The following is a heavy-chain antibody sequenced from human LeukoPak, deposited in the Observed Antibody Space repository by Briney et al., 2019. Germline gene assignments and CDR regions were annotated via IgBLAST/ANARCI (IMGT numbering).Heavy chain of an antibody. CDR2: IYYSGST. Sequence: SETLSLTCTVSGGSISSSSYYWGWIRQPPGKGLEWIGSIYYSGSTYYNPSLKSRVTISVDTSKNQFSLKLSSVTAADTAVYYCARDSGFMVRGSRRGYDDYYYYMDVWGKGTTVTMSS. CDR3: ARDSGFMVRGSRRGYDDYYYYMDV. V-gene: IGHV4-39*07. CDR1: GGSISSSSYY. D-gene: IGHD3-10*01. J-gene: IGHJ6*03.